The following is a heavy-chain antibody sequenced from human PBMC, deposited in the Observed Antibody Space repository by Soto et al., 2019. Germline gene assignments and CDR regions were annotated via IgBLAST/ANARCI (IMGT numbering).Heavy chain of an antibody. J-gene: IGHJ4*02. Sequence: GASVKVSCKGSGNTFTYVYLHWVRQAPGQALEWMGWITPFNGNTKYAQKFQDRVTFTGDTSLNTAYMELSSLRSDDTAVYYCAIDDYGDYVDYWGQGTLVTAPQ. CDR2: ITPFNGNT. CDR3: AIDDYGDYVDY. D-gene: IGHD4-17*01. V-gene: IGHV1-45*02. CDR1: GNTFTYVY.